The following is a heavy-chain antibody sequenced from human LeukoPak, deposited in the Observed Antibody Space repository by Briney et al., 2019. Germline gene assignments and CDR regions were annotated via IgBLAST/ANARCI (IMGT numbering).Heavy chain of an antibody. V-gene: IGHV3-33*01. CDR3: ARTWDSRYFDY. CDR1: GFTFSSYG. J-gene: IGHJ4*02. D-gene: IGHD1-26*01. Sequence: GGSLRLSCAAAGFTFSSYGMHWVRQAPGKGLEWVAVIWSGGSNSYYTDSVRGRFTISRDNSKSTLYLQVNSLRVDDTAVYYCARTWDSRYFDYWGQGTLVTVSS. CDR2: IWSGGSNS.